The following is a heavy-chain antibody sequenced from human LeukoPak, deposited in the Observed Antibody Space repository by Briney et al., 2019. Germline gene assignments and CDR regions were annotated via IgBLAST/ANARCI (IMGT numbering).Heavy chain of an antibody. CDR1: GYSFTSYW. Sequence: GESLKISCKGSGYSFTSYWIGWVRQMPGKGLEWMGIIYPGDSDTRYSTSFQGQVTISADKSISTAYLQWSSLRASDTAMYYCARLGYDSSGYRTYYFDYWGQGTLVTVSS. CDR3: ARLGYDSSGYRTYYFDY. J-gene: IGHJ4*02. D-gene: IGHD3-22*01. V-gene: IGHV5-51*01. CDR2: IYPGDSDT.